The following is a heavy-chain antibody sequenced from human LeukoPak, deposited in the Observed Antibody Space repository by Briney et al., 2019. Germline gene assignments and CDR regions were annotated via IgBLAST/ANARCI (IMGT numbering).Heavy chain of an antibody. CDR2: IYYSGST. CDR3: AREGGWGYYYYYMDV. CDR1: GGSISSSSYY. Sequence: PSETLSLTCTVSGGSISSSSYYWGWIRQPPGKGLEWIGSIYYSGSTYYNPSLKSRVTISVDTSKNQFSLKLSSVTAADTAVYYCAREGGWGYYYYYMDVWGKGTTVTISS. V-gene: IGHV4-39*02. J-gene: IGHJ6*03. D-gene: IGHD6-19*01.